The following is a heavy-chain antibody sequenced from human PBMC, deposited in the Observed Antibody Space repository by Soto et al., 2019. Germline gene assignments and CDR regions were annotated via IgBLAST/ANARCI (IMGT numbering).Heavy chain of an antibody. V-gene: IGHV1-3*01. CDR3: ARDLRAGAVDYFDY. D-gene: IGHD6-13*01. Sequence: ASVKVSCKASGYTFTSYGISWVRQAPGQGLEWMGWINAGNGNTKYSQKFQGRVTITRDTSASTAYMELSSLRSEDTAVYYCARDLRAGAVDYFDYWGQGTLVTVSS. CDR1: GYTFTSYG. J-gene: IGHJ4*02. CDR2: INAGNGNT.